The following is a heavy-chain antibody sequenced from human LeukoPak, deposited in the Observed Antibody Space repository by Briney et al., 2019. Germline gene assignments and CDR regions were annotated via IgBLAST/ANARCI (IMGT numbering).Heavy chain of an antibody. Sequence: ASVTVSCTASGYTFTSYDINWVRQATGQGLEWMGRMNPNSGNTGYAQKFQGRVTMTRNTSISTAYMELGSLRSEDTAVYYCARLYDSSGYYNWFDPWGQGTLVTVSS. CDR3: ARLYDSSGYYNWFDP. CDR1: GYTFTSYD. D-gene: IGHD3-22*01. V-gene: IGHV1-8*01. J-gene: IGHJ5*02. CDR2: MNPNSGNT.